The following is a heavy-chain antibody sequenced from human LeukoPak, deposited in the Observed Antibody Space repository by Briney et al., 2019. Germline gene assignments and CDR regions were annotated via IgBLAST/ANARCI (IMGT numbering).Heavy chain of an antibody. V-gene: IGHV4-39*01. J-gene: IGHJ5*02. Sequence: PSETLSLTCTVSGGSISSYYWGWIRQPPGKGLEWIGSIYYSGSTYYNPSLKSRVTISVDTSKNQFSLKLSSVTAADTAVYYCARLRFLEWLTQPDWFDPWGQGTLVTVSS. CDR3: ARLRFLEWLTQPDWFDP. D-gene: IGHD3-3*01. CDR1: GGSISSYY. CDR2: IYYSGST.